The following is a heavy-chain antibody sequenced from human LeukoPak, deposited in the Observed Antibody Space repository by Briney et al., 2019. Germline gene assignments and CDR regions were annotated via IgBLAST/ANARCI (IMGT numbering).Heavy chain of an antibody. V-gene: IGHV3-7*01. J-gene: IGHJ4*02. CDR2: IQQDGSQK. Sequence: PGGSLRLSCAASEFTLSSYWMSWVRQAPGKGLEWVANIQQDGSQKYYVDSVKGRFTISRDNAKNSLYLQMNGLRAEDTAVYYCASGLGWLVDNWGQGTLVTVSS. CDR3: ASGLGWLVDN. CDR1: EFTLSSYW. D-gene: IGHD6-19*01.